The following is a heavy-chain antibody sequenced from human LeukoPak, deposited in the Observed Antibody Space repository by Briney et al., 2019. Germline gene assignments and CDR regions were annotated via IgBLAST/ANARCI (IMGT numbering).Heavy chain of an antibody. CDR3: ARHALVIGY. CDR1: GGSIRSSYY. D-gene: IGHD3-9*01. CDR2: IYYSGST. V-gene: IGHV4-39*01. J-gene: IGHJ4*02. Sequence: SETLSLTCTVSGGSIRSSYYWGWIRQPPGKGLEWIGSIYYSGSTYYNPSLKSRVTISVDTSKNQFSLKLSSVTAADTAVYYCARHALVIGYWGQGTLVTVSS.